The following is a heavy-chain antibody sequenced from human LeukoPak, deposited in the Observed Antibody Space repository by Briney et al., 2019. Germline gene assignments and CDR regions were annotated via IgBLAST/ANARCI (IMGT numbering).Heavy chain of an antibody. D-gene: IGHD1-1*01. CDR3: ARTYARWYNWNDGSWAFDI. CDR2: ISSSSSYI. V-gene: IGHV3-21*01. CDR1: RFTFSSYS. J-gene: IGHJ3*02. Sequence: GGSLRLSCAASRFTFSSYSMNWVRQAPGKGLEWVSSISSSSSYIYYEDSVKGRFTISRDNAQNSLYLQMNSLRAEDTAVYYCARTYARWYNWNDGSWAFDIWGQGTMVTVSS.